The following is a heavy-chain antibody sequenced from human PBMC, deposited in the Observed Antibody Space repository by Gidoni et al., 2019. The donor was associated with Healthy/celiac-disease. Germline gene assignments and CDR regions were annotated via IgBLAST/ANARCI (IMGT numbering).Heavy chain of an antibody. D-gene: IGHD2-2*01. Sequence: EVQLVESGGGLVQPGGSLRLSCPASGFTFRSYSMNGVRQAPGKGLEWVSYISSSSSTIYYADSVKGRFTISRDNAKNSLYLQMNSLRDEDTAVYYCARGPPDIVVVPAANGWYYFDYWGQGTLVTVSS. CDR3: ARGPPDIVVVPAANGWYYFDY. V-gene: IGHV3-48*02. CDR2: ISSSSSTI. CDR1: GFTFRSYS. J-gene: IGHJ4*02.